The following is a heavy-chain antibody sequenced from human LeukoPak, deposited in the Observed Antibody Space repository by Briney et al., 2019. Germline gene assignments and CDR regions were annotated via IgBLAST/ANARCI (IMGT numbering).Heavy chain of an antibody. CDR2: IRYDGSNK. J-gene: IGHJ6*03. D-gene: IGHD4-11*01. Sequence: GGSLRLSCAASGFTFSSYGMHWVRQAPGKGLEWVAFIRYDGSNKYYADSVKGRFTTSRDNSKNTLYLQMNSLRAEDTAVYYCAKRGNYSNFNYYYYMDVWGKGTTVTVSS. CDR3: AKRGNYSNFNYYYYMDV. CDR1: GFTFSSYG. V-gene: IGHV3-30*02.